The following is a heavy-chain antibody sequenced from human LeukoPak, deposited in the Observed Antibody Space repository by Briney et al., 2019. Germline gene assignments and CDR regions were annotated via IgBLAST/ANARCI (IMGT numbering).Heavy chain of an antibody. D-gene: IGHD1-1*01. CDR3: AGNSYIYYIDY. CDR1: GASINSYY. Sequence: PSETLSLTCTVSGASINSYYWSWIRQPPGKGLEWIGYMYYNGNANYNPSLKSRVTISLDTSENQFSLKLSSMNAADTAVYYCAGNSYIYYIDYWGQGTLVTVSS. CDR2: MYYNGNA. J-gene: IGHJ4*02. V-gene: IGHV4-59*01.